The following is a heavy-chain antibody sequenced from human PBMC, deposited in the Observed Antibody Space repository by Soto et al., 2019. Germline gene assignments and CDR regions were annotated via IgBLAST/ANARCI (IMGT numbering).Heavy chain of an antibody. D-gene: IGHD3-22*01. CDR2: ISYDGSNK. CDR1: GFTFSSYG. CDR3: AKDHSSGYDGAFDI. V-gene: IGHV3-30*18. Sequence: GGSLRLSCAASGFTFSSYGMHWVRQAPGKGLEWVAVISYDGSNKYYADSVKGRFTISRDNSKNTLYLQMNSLRAEDTAVYYCAKDHSSGYDGAFDIWGQGTMVTVSS. J-gene: IGHJ3*02.